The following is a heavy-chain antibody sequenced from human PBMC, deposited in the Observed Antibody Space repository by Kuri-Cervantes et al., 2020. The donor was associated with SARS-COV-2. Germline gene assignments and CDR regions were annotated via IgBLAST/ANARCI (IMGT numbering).Heavy chain of an antibody. CDR3: ARVLWELPGAFDY. CDR1: GYTFTSYY. Sequence: ASVKVSCKASGYTFTSYYMHWVRQAPGQGLEWMGWVNPNSGNTGYAQKFQGRVTMTEDTSTDTAYMELRSLRSDDTAVYYCARVLWELPGAFDYWGQGTLVTVSS. J-gene: IGHJ4*02. CDR2: VNPNSGNT. D-gene: IGHD1-26*01. V-gene: IGHV1-8*02.